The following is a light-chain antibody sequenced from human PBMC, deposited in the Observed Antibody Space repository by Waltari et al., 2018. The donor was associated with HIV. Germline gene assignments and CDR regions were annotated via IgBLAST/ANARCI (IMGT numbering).Light chain of an antibody. Sequence: QSVLTQAPSASGTPGQTVTISCSGSNSNLGTDAVDWYQHLPGTAPKPLIYNNNQRPSGVPDRFSGSKSATSASLAISGLQSDDEATYYCASWDGSLSGQVVFGGGTKLTV. V-gene: IGLV1-44*01. CDR2: NNN. CDR3: ASWDGSLSGQVV. CDR1: NSNLGTDA. J-gene: IGLJ2*01.